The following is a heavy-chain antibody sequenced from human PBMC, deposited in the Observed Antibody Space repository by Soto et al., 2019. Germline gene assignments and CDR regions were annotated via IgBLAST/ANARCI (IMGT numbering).Heavy chain of an antibody. CDR3: ARDRLSGFDY. V-gene: IGHV4-59*01. Sequence: SETLSLTCTVSGGSISSYYWSWIRQPPGKGLEWIGYIYYSGSTNYNPSLKSRVTISVDTSKNQFSLKLSSVTAADTAVYYCARDRLSGFDYWGQGTLVTVSS. D-gene: IGHD1-1*01. CDR2: IYYSGST. J-gene: IGHJ4*02. CDR1: GGSISSYY.